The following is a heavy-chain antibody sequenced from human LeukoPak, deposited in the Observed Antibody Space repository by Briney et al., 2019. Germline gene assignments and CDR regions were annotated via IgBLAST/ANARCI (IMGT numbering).Heavy chain of an antibody. V-gene: IGHV4-59*12. CDR1: GGSISNYY. CDR2: IYYSGST. J-gene: IGHJ4*02. Sequence: SETLSLTCTVSGGSISNYYWSWIRQPPGKGLEWIGHIYYSGSTKYNPSLKSRITISVDTSKNQFSLMLSSVTAADTAVYYCARFGITVVRGGKYYFDYWGQGTLVTVSS. CDR3: ARFGITVVRGGKYYFDY. D-gene: IGHD3-10*01.